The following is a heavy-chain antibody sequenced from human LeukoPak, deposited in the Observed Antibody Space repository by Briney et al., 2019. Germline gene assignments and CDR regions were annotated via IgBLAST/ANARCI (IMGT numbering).Heavy chain of an antibody. D-gene: IGHD3-3*01. CDR1: GGSISSGDYY. J-gene: IGHJ6*02. V-gene: IGHV4-30-4*01. Sequence: PSETLSLTCTVSGGSISSGDYYWGWLRQPPGTGLEWIGYIYYSGSTYYNPSLKSRVTISVDTSKNQFSLKLSSVTAADTAVYYCARSNDFWSGSNYYGMDVWGQGTTVTVSS. CDR3: ARSNDFWSGSNYYGMDV. CDR2: IYYSGST.